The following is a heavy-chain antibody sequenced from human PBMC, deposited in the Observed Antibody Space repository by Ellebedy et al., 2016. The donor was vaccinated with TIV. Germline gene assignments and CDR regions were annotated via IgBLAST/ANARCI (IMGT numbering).Heavy chain of an antibody. CDR1: GYTFTSYG. CDR2: ISAYNGNT. V-gene: IGHV1-18*01. Sequence: ASVKVSCKASGYTFTSYGISWVRQAPGQGLEWMGWISAYNGNTNYAQKLQGRVTMTTDTSTSTAYMELRSLRSDDTAVYYCARHVQSAYSDAFDIWGQGTMVTVSS. J-gene: IGHJ3*02. CDR3: ARHVQSAYSDAFDI. D-gene: IGHD2-15*01.